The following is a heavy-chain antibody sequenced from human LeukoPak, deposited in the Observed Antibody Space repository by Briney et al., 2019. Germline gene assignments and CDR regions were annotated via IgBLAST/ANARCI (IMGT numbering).Heavy chain of an antibody. CDR3: ARDTPDGSGWPIVSRYYYYMDV. D-gene: IGHD6-19*01. CDR2: IIPIFGTA. V-gene: IGHV1-69*05. J-gene: IGHJ6*03. CDR1: GGTFSSYA. Sequence: SVKVSCKASGGTFSSYAISWVRQAPGQGLEWMGGIIPIFGTANYAQKFQGRVTITTDESTSTAYMGLSSLRSEDTAVYYCARDTPDGSGWPIVSRYYYYMDVWGKGTTVTVSS.